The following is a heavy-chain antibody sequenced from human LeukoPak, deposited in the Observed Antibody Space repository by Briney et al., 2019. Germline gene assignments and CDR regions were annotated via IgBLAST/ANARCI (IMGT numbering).Heavy chain of an antibody. CDR3: ARTSYSSGWSPFDY. V-gene: IGHV3-30*04. CDR2: ISYDGRNN. D-gene: IGHD6-19*01. Sequence: GGSLRLSCAASGFTFSSYAMHWVRQAPGKGLEWVAVISYDGRNNYYADSVKGRFTISRDNSKNTLYLQMNSLRVEDTAVFYCARTSYSSGWSPFDYWGQGTLVSVSS. J-gene: IGHJ4*02. CDR1: GFTFSSYA.